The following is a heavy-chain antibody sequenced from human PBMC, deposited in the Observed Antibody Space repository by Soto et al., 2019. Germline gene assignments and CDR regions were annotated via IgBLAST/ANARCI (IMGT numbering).Heavy chain of an antibody. V-gene: IGHV1-3*01. CDR1: GYTFTSYA. CDR3: ARTGGRFLEWLGWFDP. CDR2: INAGNGNT. Sequence: GPSVKVSCKASGYTFTSYAMHWVRQAPGQRLEWMGWINAGNGNTKYSQKFQGRVTITRDTSASTAYMELSSLRSEDTAVYYCARTGGRFLEWLGWFDPWGQGTLVTVSS. D-gene: IGHD3-3*01. J-gene: IGHJ5*02.